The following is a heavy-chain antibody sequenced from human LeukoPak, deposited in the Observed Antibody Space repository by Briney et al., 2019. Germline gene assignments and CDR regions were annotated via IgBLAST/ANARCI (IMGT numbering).Heavy chain of an antibody. J-gene: IGHJ4*02. Sequence: ASVKVSCKASGYTFTSYYMHWVRQAPGQGLEWMGGIIPIFGTANYAQKFQGRVTITADESTSTAYMELSSLRSEDTAVYYCARVGYGGNSPMDYWGQGTLVTVSS. CDR2: IIPIFGTA. D-gene: IGHD4-23*01. CDR1: GYTFTSYY. V-gene: IGHV1-69*13. CDR3: ARVGYGGNSPMDY.